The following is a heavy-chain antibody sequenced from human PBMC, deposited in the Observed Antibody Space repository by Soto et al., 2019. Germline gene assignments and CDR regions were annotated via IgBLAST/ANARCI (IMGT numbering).Heavy chain of an antibody. Sequence: SETLSLTCTVSGGSSSSSSYYWGWIRQPPGKGLEWIGSIYYSGSTYYNPSLKSRVTISVDTSKNQFSLKLSSVTAADTAVYYCARLRIEYQLLSDYYYYYMDVWGKGTTVTVS. CDR2: IYYSGST. D-gene: IGHD2-2*01. CDR3: ARLRIEYQLLSDYYYYYMDV. CDR1: GGSSSSSSYY. V-gene: IGHV4-39*01. J-gene: IGHJ6*03.